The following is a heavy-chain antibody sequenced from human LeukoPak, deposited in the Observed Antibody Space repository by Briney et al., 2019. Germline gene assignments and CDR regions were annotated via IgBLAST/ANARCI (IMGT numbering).Heavy chain of an antibody. CDR1: GFTFSSYA. Sequence: GGYLRLSCAASGFTFSSYAMHWVRQAPGKGLEWVAVISYDGSNKYYADSVKGRFTISRDNSKNTLYLQMNSLRAEDTALYYCAKSPSLQAFDVWGQGTMVSVSS. J-gene: IGHJ3*01. CDR3: AKSPSLQAFDV. V-gene: IGHV3-30-3*02. CDR2: ISYDGSNK.